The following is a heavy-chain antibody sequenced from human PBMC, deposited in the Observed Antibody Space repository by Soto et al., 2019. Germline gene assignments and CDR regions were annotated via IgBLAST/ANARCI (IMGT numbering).Heavy chain of an antibody. Sequence: GGSLRLSCGASGFDFISYAMSWVRQAPGKGLECISLISGTGVPTLYAESVKGRFSVSRDNSKDTLFLEMNNLGVDDTAMYYCAKSFCSSSSCFFLWVDPWGPGTLVTVSS. D-gene: IGHD2-2*01. J-gene: IGHJ5*02. V-gene: IGHV3-23*01. CDR1: GFDFISYA. CDR3: AKSFCSSSSCFFLWVDP. CDR2: ISGTGVPT.